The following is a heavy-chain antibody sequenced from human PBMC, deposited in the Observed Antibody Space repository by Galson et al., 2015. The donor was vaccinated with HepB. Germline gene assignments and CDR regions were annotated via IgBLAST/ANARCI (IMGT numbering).Heavy chain of an antibody. V-gene: IGHV3-21*01. D-gene: IGHD6-25*01. J-gene: IGHJ4*02. Sequence: SLRLSCAASAFTFSSYSMSWVRQAPGKGLEWVSSIDSSTSFIYYGDSVKGRFTISRDNAKNSLYLQMHFLRAEDTAVYYCARGGSAETIDYWGQGTLVTVSS. CDR3: ARGGSAETIDY. CDR1: AFTFSSYS. CDR2: IDSSTSFI.